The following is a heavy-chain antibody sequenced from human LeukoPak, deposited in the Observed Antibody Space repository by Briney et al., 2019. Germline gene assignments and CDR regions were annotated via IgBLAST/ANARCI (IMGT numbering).Heavy chain of an antibody. J-gene: IGHJ4*02. CDR3: AKDVEATITSGGYYFDH. D-gene: IGHD5-12*01. Sequence: GGSLRLSCAASGFTFDDYAMHWVRQAPGKGLEWASPISGDGGSTYYADSVKGRFTISRDTSRNSLYLRMHSLRPEDTAVYYCAKDVEATITSGGYYFDHWGQGALVTVSS. CDR1: GFTFDDYA. V-gene: IGHV3-43*02. CDR2: ISGDGGST.